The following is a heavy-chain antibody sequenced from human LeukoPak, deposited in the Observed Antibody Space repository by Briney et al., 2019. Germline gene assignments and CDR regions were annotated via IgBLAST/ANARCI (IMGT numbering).Heavy chain of an antibody. CDR2: INHSGST. Sequence: KPSETLSLTCAVYGGSFRGYYWGWIRQPPGKGLEWIGEINHSGSTNYNPSLKSRVTISVDTSKNQFSLKLSSVTAADTAVYYCASALLYYDSSGDDAFDIWGQGTMVTVSS. J-gene: IGHJ3*02. V-gene: IGHV4-34*01. D-gene: IGHD3-22*01. CDR3: ASALLYYDSSGDDAFDI. CDR1: GGSFRGYY.